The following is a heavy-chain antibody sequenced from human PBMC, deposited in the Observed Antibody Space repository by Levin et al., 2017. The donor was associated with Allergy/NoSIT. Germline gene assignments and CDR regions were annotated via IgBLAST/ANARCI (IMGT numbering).Heavy chain of an antibody. CDR3: ARDRYRGGFWRPFGGYYGMDV. J-gene: IGHJ6*02. V-gene: IGHV3-33*01. D-gene: IGHD3-16*01. Sequence: GGSLRLSCAASGFTFSSYGMHWVRQAPGKGLEWVAVIWYDGSNKYYADSVKGRFTISRDNSKNTLYLQMNSLRAEDTAVYYCARDRYRGGFWRPFGGYYGMDVWGQGTTVTVSS. CDR1: GFTFSSYG. CDR2: IWYDGSNK.